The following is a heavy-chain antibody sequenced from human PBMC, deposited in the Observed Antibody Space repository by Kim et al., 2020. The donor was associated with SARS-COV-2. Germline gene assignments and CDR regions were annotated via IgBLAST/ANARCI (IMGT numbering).Heavy chain of an antibody. Sequence: SETLSLTCTVSGGSISSGSYYWSWIRQPAGKGLEWIGRIYTSGSTNYNPSLKSRVTISVDTSKNQFSLKLSSVTAADTAVYYCARDRSGYYADAFDIWGQGTMVTVSS. CDR2: IYTSGST. J-gene: IGHJ3*02. CDR3: ARDRSGYYADAFDI. V-gene: IGHV4-61*02. D-gene: IGHD3-3*01. CDR1: GGSISSGSYY.